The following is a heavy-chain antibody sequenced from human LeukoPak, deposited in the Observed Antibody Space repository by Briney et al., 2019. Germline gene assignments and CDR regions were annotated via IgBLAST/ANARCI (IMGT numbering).Heavy chain of an antibody. Sequence: SETLSLTCAVYGGSFSGFYWSWIRHVPGKGLEWIGEINYTGSTSYNPSLKSRVTISVDTSQNQFFLLLTSVTAADTAVYYCARVAGYLPTRWFNPWGQGTLVTVSS. V-gene: IGHV4-34*01. J-gene: IGHJ5*02. D-gene: IGHD6-25*01. CDR2: INYTGST. CDR1: GGSFSGFY. CDR3: ARVAGYLPTRWFNP.